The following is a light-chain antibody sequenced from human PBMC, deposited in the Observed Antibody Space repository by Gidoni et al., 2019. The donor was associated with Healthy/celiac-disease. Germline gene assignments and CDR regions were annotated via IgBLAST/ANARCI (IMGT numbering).Light chain of an antibody. V-gene: IGKV3-11*01. J-gene: IGKJ5*01. CDR1: QSVSSY. CDR3: QQRSNWPIT. CDR2: DAS. Sequence: EIVLTPSPATPSLSPGERATLSCRASQSVSSYLAWYQQKPGQAPRLLIYDASNRATGIPARFRGSGSGTDFTLTISSLEPEDFAVYYCQQRSNWPITFGQGTRLEIK.